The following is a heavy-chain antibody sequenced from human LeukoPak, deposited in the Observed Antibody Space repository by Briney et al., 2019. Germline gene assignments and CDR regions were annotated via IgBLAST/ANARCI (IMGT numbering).Heavy chain of an antibody. J-gene: IGHJ4*02. V-gene: IGHV3-23*01. CDR2: ISGSGGST. CDR3: AKTLHYGHYGKFDY. CDR1: GFTFSSYA. D-gene: IGHD4-17*01. Sequence: GGSLRLSCAAYGFTFSSYAMSWVRQAPGKGLEWVSAISGSGGSTYYADSVKGRFTISRDNSKNTLYLQMNSLRAEDTAVYYCAKTLHYGHYGKFDYWGQGTLVTVSS.